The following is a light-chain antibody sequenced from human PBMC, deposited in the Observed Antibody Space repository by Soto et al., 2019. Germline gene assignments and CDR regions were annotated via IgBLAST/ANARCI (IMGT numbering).Light chain of an antibody. V-gene: IGKV1-27*01. CDR1: QVISNY. Sequence: DIQMTQSPSSLSASVGDRVTITCRASQVISNYLAWYQQKPGKVPKLLIYAASTLQSGVPSRFSGSGSGTDFTLTISSMQPEDVVTYYCQKYNSAPWTFGQGTKVEIK. CDR3: QKYNSAPWT. J-gene: IGKJ1*01. CDR2: AAS.